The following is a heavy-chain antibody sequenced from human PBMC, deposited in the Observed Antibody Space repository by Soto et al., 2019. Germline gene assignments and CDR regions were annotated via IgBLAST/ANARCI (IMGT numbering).Heavy chain of an antibody. CDR1: GGSISSGGYS. D-gene: IGHD1-7*01. Sequence: QLQLQESGSGLVKPSQTLSLTCAVSGGSISSGGYSWSWIRQPPGKGLEGIGYIYHSGSTYYNPSLKSRVTISVDRSKNQFSLKLSSVTAADTAVYYCASRRLELHFDYWGQGTLVTVSS. V-gene: IGHV4-30-2*01. CDR2: IYHSGST. CDR3: ASRRLELHFDY. J-gene: IGHJ4*02.